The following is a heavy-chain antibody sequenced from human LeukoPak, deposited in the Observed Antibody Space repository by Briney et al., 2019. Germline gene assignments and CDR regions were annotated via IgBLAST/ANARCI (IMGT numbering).Heavy chain of an antibody. V-gene: IGHV4-30-4*01. CDR3: ARSPQWLLSSSNWFDP. Sequence: SETLSLTCTVSGGSISSGGHFWSWIRQHPGKGLEWIGYIYYSGSTYYNPSLKSRVTISVDTSKNQFSLKLISVTAADTAVYYCARSPQWLLSSSNWFDPWGQGTLVTVSS. CDR1: GGSISSGGHF. CDR2: IYYSGST. D-gene: IGHD3-3*01. J-gene: IGHJ5*02.